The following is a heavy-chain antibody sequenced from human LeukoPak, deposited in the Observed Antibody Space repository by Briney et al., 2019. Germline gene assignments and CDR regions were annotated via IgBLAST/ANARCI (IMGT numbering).Heavy chain of an antibody. Sequence: PGGSLRLSCAASGFTFSTYNMNGVRQAPGKGLEWVSSISSSNSYIDYADSVKGRFTISRDNAKTSLSLQMNSLRVEDTAVYFCARDYDSGDAFDIWGHGTMVTVSS. V-gene: IGHV3-21*01. D-gene: IGHD3-10*01. CDR1: GFTFSTYN. CDR3: ARDYDSGDAFDI. CDR2: ISSSNSYI. J-gene: IGHJ3*02.